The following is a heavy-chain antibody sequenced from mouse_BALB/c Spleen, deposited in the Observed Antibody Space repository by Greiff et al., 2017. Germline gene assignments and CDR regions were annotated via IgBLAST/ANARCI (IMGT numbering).Heavy chain of an antibody. J-gene: IGHJ2*01. CDR2: INPSSGYT. D-gene: IGHD4-1*01. Sequence: QVQLKQSAAELARPGASVKMSCKASGYTFTSYTMHWVKQRPGQGLEWIGYINPSSGYTEYNQKFKDKTTLTADKSSSTAYMQLSSLTSEDSAVYYCAKTGIGYFDYWGQGTTLTVSS. CDR1: GYTFTSYT. V-gene: IGHV1-4*02. CDR3: AKTGIGYFDY.